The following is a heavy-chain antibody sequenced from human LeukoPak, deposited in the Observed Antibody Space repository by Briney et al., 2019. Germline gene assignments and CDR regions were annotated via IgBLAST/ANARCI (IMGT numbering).Heavy chain of an antibody. CDR1: GFTFDDYT. CDR3: AKDISGYYYYYGMDV. CDR2: ISWDGGST. J-gene: IGHJ6*02. D-gene: IGHD3-10*01. V-gene: IGHV3-43*01. Sequence: GGSLRLSCAASGFTFDDYTMHWVRQAPGKGLEWVSLISWDGGSTYYADSVKGRFTISRDNSKNSLYLQMNSLRTEDTALYYCAKDISGYYYYYGMDVWGQGTTVTVPS.